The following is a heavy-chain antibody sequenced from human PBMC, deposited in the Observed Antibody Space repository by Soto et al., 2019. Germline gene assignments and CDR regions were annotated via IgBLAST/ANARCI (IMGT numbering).Heavy chain of an antibody. V-gene: IGHV4-31*03. CDR3: ASYGQLVQSFDY. J-gene: IGHJ4*02. CDR2: IYYSGNT. CDR1: GGSLSSGNYY. D-gene: IGHD6-6*01. Sequence: SETLSLTCTVPGGSLSSGNYYWSWIRQHPGKGLEWIGYIYYSGNTYYNPSLKSRVTISVDTSKNQFSLKLNSVTAADTAVYFCASYGQLVQSFDYWGQGTLVTVSS.